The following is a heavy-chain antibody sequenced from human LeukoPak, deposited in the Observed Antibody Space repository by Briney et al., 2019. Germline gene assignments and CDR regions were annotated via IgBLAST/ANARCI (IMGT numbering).Heavy chain of an antibody. D-gene: IGHD3-9*01. J-gene: IGHJ4*02. V-gene: IGHV4-34*01. CDR1: GGSFSGYY. CDR2: IYYSGST. Sequence: SETLSLTCAVYGGSFSGYYWSWIRQPPGKGLEWIGSIYYSGSTYYNPSLKSRVTISVDTSKNQFSLKLSSVTAADTAVYYCAREVSDYDILTGWIDYWGQGALVSVSS. CDR3: AREVSDYDILTGWIDY.